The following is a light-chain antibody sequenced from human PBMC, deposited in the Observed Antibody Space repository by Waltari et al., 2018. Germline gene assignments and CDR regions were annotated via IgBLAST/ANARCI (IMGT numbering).Light chain of an antibody. CDR3: RQGTQWPLT. CDR2: QVS. J-gene: IGKJ4*01. CDR1: QSLLDSDGNTY. V-gene: IGKV2-30*01. Sequence: DVVMTQSPLSLAITPGQPASMSCWSSQSLLDSDGNTYLSWYHQKAGQPPRLLIYQVSKRASGVPDRFSGSGAGTDFILKISRVEAEDVGIYYCRQGTQWPLTFGGGTRVEIK.